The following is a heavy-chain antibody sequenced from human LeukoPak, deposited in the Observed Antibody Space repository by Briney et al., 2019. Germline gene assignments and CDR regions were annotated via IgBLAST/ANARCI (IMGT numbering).Heavy chain of an antibody. J-gene: IGHJ4*02. D-gene: IGHD6-6*01. Sequence: SETLSLTCTVSGGSISSGDYYWSWIRQPPGKGLEWIGYIYYSGSTYYNPSLKSRVTISVDTSKNQFSLKLSSVTAADTAVYYCARGVYSSSSKAEDYCGQGTLVTVSS. CDR3: ARGVYSSSSKAEDY. CDR2: IYYSGST. V-gene: IGHV4-30-4*01. CDR1: GGSISSGDYY.